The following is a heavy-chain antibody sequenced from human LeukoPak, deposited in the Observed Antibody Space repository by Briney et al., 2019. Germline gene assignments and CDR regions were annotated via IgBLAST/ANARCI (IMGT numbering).Heavy chain of an antibody. CDR3: TTLSDYDFWSGYPYYFDY. V-gene: IGHV3-15*01. J-gene: IGHJ4*02. CDR2: IKSKTDGGTT. CDR1: GFTFSNAW. Sequence: GGSLRLSCAASGFTFSNAWMSWVRQAPGEGLEWVGRIKSKTDGGTTDYAAPVTGRFTISRDDSKNTLYLQMNSLKTEDTAVYYCTTLSDYDFWSGYPYYFDYWGQGTLVTVSS. D-gene: IGHD3-3*01.